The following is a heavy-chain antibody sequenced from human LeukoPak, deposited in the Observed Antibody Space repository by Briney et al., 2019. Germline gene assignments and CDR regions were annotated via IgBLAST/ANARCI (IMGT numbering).Heavy chain of an antibody. CDR1: GFSLSTSGVG. Sequence: SGPTLVNPPQTLTLTCTFSGFSLSTSGVGVGWIRQPPGKALEWLALIYWDDDKRYSPSLRSRLTITKDTSKNQVVLTMTNMDPVDTATYYCALNRYGSGEGGPYAFDIWGQGTMVTVSS. CDR3: ALNRYGSGEGGPYAFDI. CDR2: IYWDDDK. D-gene: IGHD3-10*01. J-gene: IGHJ3*02. V-gene: IGHV2-5*02.